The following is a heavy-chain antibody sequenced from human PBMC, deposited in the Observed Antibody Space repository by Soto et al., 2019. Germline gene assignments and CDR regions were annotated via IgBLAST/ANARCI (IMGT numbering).Heavy chain of an antibody. CDR2: ISYDGSNK. CDR1: GFTFSSYA. CDR3: ARVGCGGDCYYRYFDY. D-gene: IGHD2-21*02. J-gene: IGHJ4*02. V-gene: IGHV3-30-3*01. Sequence: QVQLVESGGGVVQPGRSPRLSCAASGFTFSSYAMHWVRQAPGKGLEWVAVISYDGSNKYYADSVKGRFTISRDNSKNTLYLQMNSLRAEDTAVYYCARVGCGGDCYYRYFDYWGQGTLVTVSS.